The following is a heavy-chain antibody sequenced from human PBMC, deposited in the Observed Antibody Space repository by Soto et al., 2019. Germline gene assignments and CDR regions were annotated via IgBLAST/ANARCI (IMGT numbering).Heavy chain of an antibody. CDR1: GYTFTSYY. Sequence: CKASGYTFTSYYMHWVRQAPGQGLEWMGIINPSGGSISYAQKFQGRVTMTRDTSTSTVYMEVSSLRSEDTAVYYCARGDWRTGTTSPPGAFVISGQTTVVTVSS. J-gene: IGHJ3*02. V-gene: IGHV1-46*01. CDR3: ARGDWRTGTTSPPGAFVI. D-gene: IGHD1-7*01. CDR2: INPSGGSI.